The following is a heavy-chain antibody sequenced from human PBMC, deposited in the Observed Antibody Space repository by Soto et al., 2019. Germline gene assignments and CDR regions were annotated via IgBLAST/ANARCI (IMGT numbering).Heavy chain of an antibody. CDR1: GYTFTSYG. CDR2: ISAYNGNT. V-gene: IGHV1-18*01. D-gene: IGHD3-3*01. J-gene: IGHJ5*02. Sequence: ASVKLSCKASGYTFTSYGISWVRQAPEQGLEWMGWISAYNGNTNYAQKLQGRVTMTTDTSTSTAYMELRSLRSDDTAVYYCARDRLESAYDFRSGYSGWFDPWGQGTLVTVSS. CDR3: ARDRLESAYDFRSGYSGWFDP.